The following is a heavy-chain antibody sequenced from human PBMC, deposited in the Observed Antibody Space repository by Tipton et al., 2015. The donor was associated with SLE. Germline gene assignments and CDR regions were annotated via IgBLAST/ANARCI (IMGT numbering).Heavy chain of an antibody. Sequence: TLSLTCTVSGGSISSYYWSWIRQPPGKGLEWIGYIYYSGSTNYNPSLKSRVTISVDTSKNQFSLKLSSVTAADTAVYYCARLRNYDYVWGSYPDYWGQGTLVTVSS. J-gene: IGHJ4*02. CDR3: ARLRNYDYVWGSYPDY. CDR1: GGSISSYY. CDR2: IYYSGST. D-gene: IGHD3-16*02. V-gene: IGHV4-59*08.